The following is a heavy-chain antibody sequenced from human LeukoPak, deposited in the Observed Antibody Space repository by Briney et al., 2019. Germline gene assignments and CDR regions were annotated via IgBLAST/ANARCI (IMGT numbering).Heavy chain of an antibody. D-gene: IGHD2/OR15-2a*01. CDR3: AREIISSACFDY. CDR2: ISSSSYI. Sequence: GGSLRLSCAASGFTFSSYSMNWVRQAPGKGLEWVSSISSSSYIYYADSVKGRFTISRDNAKSSLYLQMNSLRAEDTAIYYCAREIISSACFDYWGQGILVTVSS. CDR1: GFTFSSYS. J-gene: IGHJ4*02. V-gene: IGHV3-21*01.